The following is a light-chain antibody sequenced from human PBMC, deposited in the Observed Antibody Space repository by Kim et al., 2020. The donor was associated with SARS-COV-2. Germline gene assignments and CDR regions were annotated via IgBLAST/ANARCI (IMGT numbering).Light chain of an antibody. CDR3: AAWDDNLV. CDR2: RNN. CDR1: SSNIGSNY. Sequence: QSVLTQPPSASGTPGQRVTISCSGSSSNIGSNYVYWYQQLPGTAPKLLIYRNNQRPSGVPDRFSGSKSGTSASLAISGHRSEDEADYYCAAWDDNLVFGGGTQLTVL. J-gene: IGLJ2*01. V-gene: IGLV1-47*01.